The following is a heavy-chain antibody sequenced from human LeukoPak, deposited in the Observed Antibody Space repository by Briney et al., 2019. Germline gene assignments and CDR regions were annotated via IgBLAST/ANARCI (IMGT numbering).Heavy chain of an antibody. CDR1: GYTFTSYA. D-gene: IGHD3-3*01. CDR2: INAGNGDT. V-gene: IGHV1-3*01. Sequence: ASVTVSCKASGYTFTSYAMHWVRQAPGQRLEWMGWINAGNGDTKYSQKFQGRVTITRDTSASTAYMELSSLRSEDTAVYYCARELRHYDFWSGYYTIWDYWGQGTLVTVSS. J-gene: IGHJ4*02. CDR3: ARELRHYDFWSGYYTIWDY.